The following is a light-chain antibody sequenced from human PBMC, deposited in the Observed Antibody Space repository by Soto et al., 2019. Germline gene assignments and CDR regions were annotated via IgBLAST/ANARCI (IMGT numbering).Light chain of an antibody. CDR1: QNIINY. J-gene: IGKJ5*01. CDR3: QQSYNAPIT. Sequence: DIQMTQSPSSLSASVGYRVTITCRASQNIINYLNWYQQKPGKAPQLLIYVASRLESGVPSRFSGSGSGTDFTLTISSLQPEDFATYYCQQSYNAPITFGQGTRLEI. CDR2: VAS. V-gene: IGKV1-39*01.